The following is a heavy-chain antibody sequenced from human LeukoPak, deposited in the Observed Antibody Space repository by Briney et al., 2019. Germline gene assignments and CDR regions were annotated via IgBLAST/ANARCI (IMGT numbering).Heavy chain of an antibody. D-gene: IGHD1-26*01. CDR3: ARGSGSYYYGMDV. CDR1: GGSISSYY. Sequence: SETLSLTCTVSGGSISSYYWSWIRQPPGKGLEWIGYIYYSGSTNYNPSLQSRVTISVDTSKNQFSLKLSSVTAADTAVYYCARGSGSYYYGMDVWGQGTTVTVSS. V-gene: IGHV4-59*01. J-gene: IGHJ6*02. CDR2: IYYSGST.